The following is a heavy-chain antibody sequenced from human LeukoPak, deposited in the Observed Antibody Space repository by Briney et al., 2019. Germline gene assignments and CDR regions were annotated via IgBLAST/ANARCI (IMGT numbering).Heavy chain of an antibody. V-gene: IGHV1-2*02. CDR1: GYTFTGYY. CDR3: ARDREMATISPAGY. D-gene: IGHD5-24*01. J-gene: IGHJ4*02. CDR2: INPNSGGT. Sequence: ASVKVSCKASGYTFTGYYMHWVRQAPGQGLEWMGWINPNSGGTNYAQKFQGRVTMTRDTSISTAYMELSRLRSDDTAVYYCARDREMATISPAGYWGQGALVTVSS.